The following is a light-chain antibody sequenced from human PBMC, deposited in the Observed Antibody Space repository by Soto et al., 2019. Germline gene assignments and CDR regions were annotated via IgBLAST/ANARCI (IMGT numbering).Light chain of an antibody. CDR1: SSDVGGYNY. Sequence: QSALTQPASVSGSPGQSITISCTGTSSDVGGYNYVSWYQQHPGKAPKLMIYEVSNRPSGVSNRFSGSKSGNTASLTISGLQAEDEADYYCSSYTSSSTPYDVFGTGTKVTVL. CDR2: EVS. V-gene: IGLV2-14*01. CDR3: SSYTSSSTPYDV. J-gene: IGLJ1*01.